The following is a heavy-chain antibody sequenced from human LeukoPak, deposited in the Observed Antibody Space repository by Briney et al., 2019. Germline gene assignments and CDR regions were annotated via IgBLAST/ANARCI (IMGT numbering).Heavy chain of an antibody. CDR2: ISSSGSTI. CDR3: ARAPYYDFWSGYYPLYYYYGMDV. D-gene: IGHD3-3*01. V-gene: IGHV3-11*01. Sequence: GGSLRLSCAASGFTFSDYYMSWIRQAPGKGLEWVSYISSSGSTIYYADSVKGRFTISRDNAKNSLYLQMNSLRAEDTAVYYCARAPYYDFWSGYYPLYYYYGMDVWGQGTTVTVSS. J-gene: IGHJ6*02. CDR1: GFTFSDYY.